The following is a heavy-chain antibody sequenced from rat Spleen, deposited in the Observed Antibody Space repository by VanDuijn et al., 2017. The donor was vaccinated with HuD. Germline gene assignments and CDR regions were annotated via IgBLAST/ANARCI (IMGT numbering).Heavy chain of an antibody. CDR3: ARHGYGGYTRFAY. Sequence: EVQLVESDGGLVQPGRSLKLSCSVSGFTFSTYGMAWVRQAPKKGLEWVAYISYDGGSTYYRDSVKGRFTISRDNAKSTLYLQMDSLRSEDTATYYCARHGYGGYTRFAYWGQGTLVTVSS. CDR1: GFTFSTYG. CDR2: ISYDGGST. D-gene: IGHD1-11*01. J-gene: IGHJ3*01. V-gene: IGHV5-29*01.